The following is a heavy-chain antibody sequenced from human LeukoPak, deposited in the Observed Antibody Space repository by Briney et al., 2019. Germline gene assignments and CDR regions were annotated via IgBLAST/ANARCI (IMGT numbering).Heavy chain of an antibody. CDR2: IWYDGSNK. CDR1: GLTFSSYG. D-gene: IGHD3-22*01. CDR3: ARAYYYDSSGYPNPYFDY. J-gene: IGHJ4*02. V-gene: IGHV3-33*01. Sequence: PGGSLRLSCAASGLTFSSYGMHWVRQAPGKGLEWVAVIWYDGSNKYYADSVKGRFTISRDNSKNTLYLQMNSLRAEDTAVYYCARAYYYDSSGYPNPYFDYWGQGTLVTVSS.